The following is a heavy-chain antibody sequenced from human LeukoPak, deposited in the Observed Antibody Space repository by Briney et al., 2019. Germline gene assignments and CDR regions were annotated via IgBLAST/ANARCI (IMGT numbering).Heavy chain of an antibody. D-gene: IGHD2-2*01. Sequence: ASVKVSCKASGYTFTSYDINWVRQATGQGLEWMGWMNPNGGNTGYAQKFQGRVTMTRNTSISTAYMELSSLRSEDTAVYYCARGAYCSSTSCYDWFDPWGQGTLLTVSS. CDR3: ARGAYCSSTSCYDWFDP. V-gene: IGHV1-8*01. CDR1: GYTFTSYD. J-gene: IGHJ5*02. CDR2: MNPNGGNT.